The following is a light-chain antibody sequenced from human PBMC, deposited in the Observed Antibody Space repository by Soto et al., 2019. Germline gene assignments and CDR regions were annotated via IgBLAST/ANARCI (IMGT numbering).Light chain of an antibody. V-gene: IGKV3-11*01. Sequence: EIVLTQSPATLSLSPGERATLSCRASQSVSSYLACYQQKPGQAPRLLIYDASNRATGIPARFSGSGSGTDFTLTIISLEPEDFAVYYCQQRSNWPRTLGGGTKVDIK. J-gene: IGKJ4*01. CDR2: DAS. CDR3: QQRSNWPRT. CDR1: QSVSSY.